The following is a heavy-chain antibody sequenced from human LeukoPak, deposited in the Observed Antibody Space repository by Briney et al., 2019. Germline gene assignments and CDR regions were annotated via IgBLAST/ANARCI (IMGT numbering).Heavy chain of an antibody. Sequence: SETLSLTCTVSGGSITTNYWSWIRQPAGKGLEWIGRIYTGGSTNYNPSLKSRVTMSVDTSKSQFSLKLNSVTAADTAVYYCARDRRDGYNPFYYFDYWGQGTLVTVSS. CDR1: GGSITTNY. CDR3: ARDRRDGYNPFYYFDY. CDR2: IYTGGST. J-gene: IGHJ4*02. V-gene: IGHV4-4*07. D-gene: IGHD5-24*01.